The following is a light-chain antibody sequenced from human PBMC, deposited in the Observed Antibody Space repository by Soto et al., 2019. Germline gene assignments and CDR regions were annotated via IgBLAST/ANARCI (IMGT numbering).Light chain of an antibody. CDR2: RAS. CDR1: QTIYSN. Sequence: IVMTHSPATLSVSPGDTASLSCRAGQTIYSNVAWYQQRPGQAPRLIIYRASSRATGVPARFSGSGSGTEFTLTISSLQSEDFALYYCQQYQNLWTFGQGTKVDIK. J-gene: IGKJ1*01. CDR3: QQYQNLWT. V-gene: IGKV3-15*01.